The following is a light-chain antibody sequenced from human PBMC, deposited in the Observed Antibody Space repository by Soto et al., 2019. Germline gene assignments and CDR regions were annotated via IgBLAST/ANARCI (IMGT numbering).Light chain of an antibody. CDR2: SAS. CDR3: QQSLTMPIT. Sequence: DIQMTQSPATLSVPVGDRVTITCRASQRINNYLNWYLQRPGQAPKLLIRSASTLQRGVPSRFSGSGSRTEFTLTIADLQPDDFGTYYCQQSLTMPITFGHGTRLDIK. V-gene: IGKV1-39*01. J-gene: IGKJ5*01. CDR1: QRINNY.